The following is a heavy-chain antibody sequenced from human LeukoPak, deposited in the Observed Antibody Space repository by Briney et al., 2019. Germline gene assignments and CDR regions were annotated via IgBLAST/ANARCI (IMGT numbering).Heavy chain of an antibody. J-gene: IGHJ6*02. CDR3: ARGGGNHYYGMDV. CDR2: ISYDGSNK. D-gene: IGHD2-15*01. CDR1: GFTFSSYA. V-gene: IGHV3-30-3*01. Sequence: PGWSLRLSCAASGFTFSSYAMHWVRQAPGKGLEWVAVISYDGSNKYHADSVKGRFTISRDNSKNTLYLQMNSLRAEDTAVYYCARGGGNHYYGMDVWGQGTTVTVSS.